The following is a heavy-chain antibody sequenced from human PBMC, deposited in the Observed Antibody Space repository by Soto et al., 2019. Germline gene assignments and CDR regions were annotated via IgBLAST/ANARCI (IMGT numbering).Heavy chain of an antibody. CDR2: ISGSGGST. D-gene: IGHD3-22*01. CDR3: ANDNYYDSSGYYYGRAFDI. J-gene: IGHJ4*02. CDR1: GFTFSSYA. V-gene: IGHV3-23*01. Sequence: GGSLRLSCAASGFTFSSYAMSWVRPAPGKGLEWVSAISGSGGSTYYADSVKGRFTISRDNSKNTLYLQMNSLRAEDTAVYYCANDNYYDSSGYYYGRAFDIWGQGTLVTVSS.